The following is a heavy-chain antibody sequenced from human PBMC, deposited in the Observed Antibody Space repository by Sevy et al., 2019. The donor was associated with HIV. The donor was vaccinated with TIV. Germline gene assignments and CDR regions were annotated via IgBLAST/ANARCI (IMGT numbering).Heavy chain of an antibody. CDR3: ARGMYYYGNSGYSPYYFDY. D-gene: IGHD3-22*01. Sequence: GGSLRLSCAASGFTVSSNYMSWVRQAPGKGLEWVSVIYSSSSTYYADSVKGRFTISSDNFKNTLYLKMNSLRAEDTAMYYCARGMYYYGNSGYSPYYFDYWGQGTLVTVSS. V-gene: IGHV3-53*01. CDR1: GFTVSSNY. J-gene: IGHJ4*02. CDR2: IYSSSST.